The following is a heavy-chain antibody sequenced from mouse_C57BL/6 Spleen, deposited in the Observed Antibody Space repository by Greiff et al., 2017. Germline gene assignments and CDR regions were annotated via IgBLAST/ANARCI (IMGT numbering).Heavy chain of an antibody. J-gene: IGHJ1*03. CDR3: ARKDYGYYELTFDV. CDR1: GYAFTNYL. CDR2: INPGSGGT. V-gene: IGHV1-54*01. Sequence: QVQLQQSGAELVRPGTSVKVSCKASGYAFTNYLIEWVKQRPGQGLEWIGVINPGSGGTNYNEKFKGKATLTADKSSSTAYMQLSSLTSEDSAVYFCARKDYGYYELTFDVWGTGTTVTVSS. D-gene: IGHD2-3*01.